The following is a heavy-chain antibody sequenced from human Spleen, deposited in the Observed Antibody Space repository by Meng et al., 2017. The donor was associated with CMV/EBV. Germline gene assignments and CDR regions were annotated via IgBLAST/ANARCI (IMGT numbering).Heavy chain of an antibody. J-gene: IGHJ6*02. CDR3: TKDLVVQANIQYYYHYYGLDV. Sequence: GGSLRLSCGASGFTFSSYWMHWVRQAPGKGLEWVSTIYSVDSTYYVDSVKGRFTISRDNSNNTLYLQMNNLRGDDTAMYYCTKDLVVQANIQYYYHYYGLDVWGQGTTVTVSS. CDR1: GFTFSSYW. CDR2: IYSVDST. D-gene: IGHD2-2*01. V-gene: IGHV3-66*02.